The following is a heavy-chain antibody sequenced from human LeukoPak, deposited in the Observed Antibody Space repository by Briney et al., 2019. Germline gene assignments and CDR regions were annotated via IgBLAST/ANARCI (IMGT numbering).Heavy chain of an antibody. Sequence: GRSLRLSCAASGITFSSYAMSWVRQAPGKGLEWVSAISGSGGSTYYADSVKGRFTISRDNSKNTLYLQLNSLRAEDTAVYYCAKGLEEYSSSSFDYWGQGTLVTVSS. CDR1: GITFSSYA. CDR2: ISGSGGST. CDR3: AKGLEEYSSSSFDY. D-gene: IGHD6-6*01. J-gene: IGHJ4*02. V-gene: IGHV3-23*01.